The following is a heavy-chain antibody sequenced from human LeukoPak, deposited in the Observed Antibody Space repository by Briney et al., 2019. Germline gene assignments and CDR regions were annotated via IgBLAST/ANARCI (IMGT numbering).Heavy chain of an antibody. J-gene: IGHJ4*02. CDR1: GFTFTDYY. CDR3: ARGNPRRLTTHLLFDL. V-gene: IGHV1-2*02. Sequence: WASVRVSCKASGFTFTDYYIHWVRQAPGQGLEWLGWLSAISGNTNYAKKFEGRVTLSRDTSTSTAYMELTSLTSDDTALYFCARGNPRRLTTHLLFDLWGQGTLVTVSS. CDR2: LSAISGNT. D-gene: IGHD1-1*01.